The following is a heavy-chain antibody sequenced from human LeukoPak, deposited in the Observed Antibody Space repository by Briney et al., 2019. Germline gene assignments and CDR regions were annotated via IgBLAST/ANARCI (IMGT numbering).Heavy chain of an antibody. CDR1: GFTFRNYY. Sequence: GGSLRLSCAPSGFTFRNYYMHWARQGPGKGLVWVSHINGDGSSTGYADSVRGRFTISRDNAKNTLYLQMNSLRAEDTAVYYCAKQSGSYTSSSDYWGQGTLVTVSS. D-gene: IGHD3-10*01. CDR3: AKQSGSYTSSSDY. J-gene: IGHJ4*02. V-gene: IGHV3-74*01. CDR2: INGDGSST.